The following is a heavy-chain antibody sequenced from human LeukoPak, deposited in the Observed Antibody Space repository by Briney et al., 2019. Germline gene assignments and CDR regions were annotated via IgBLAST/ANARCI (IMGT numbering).Heavy chain of an antibody. J-gene: IGHJ4*02. CDR2: INTDGSTT. D-gene: IGHD3-22*01. CDR3: ARATYYYDSSGYRVVYYFDY. CDR1: GFTFSSYW. V-gene: IGHV3-74*01. Sequence: GGSLRLSCAASGFTFSSYWMHLVRQAPGKGLVWVSRINTDGSTTTYADSVKGRFTISRDNAKNTLYLQMNSLRAEDTAVYYCARATYYYDSSGYRVVYYFDYWGQGTLVTVSS.